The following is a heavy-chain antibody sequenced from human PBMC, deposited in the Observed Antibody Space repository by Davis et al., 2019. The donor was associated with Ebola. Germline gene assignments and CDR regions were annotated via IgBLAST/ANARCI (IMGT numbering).Heavy chain of an antibody. J-gene: IGHJ1*01. D-gene: IGHD2-21*01. V-gene: IGHV1-18*04. CDR2: IRDYPGNT. CDR3: ARELSINGDEYFQH. CDR1: GYTFTGYY. Sequence: SVTVSCKSSGYTFTGYYIHWVRQAPGQGLEWMGWIRDYPGNTNSAQKFQGRFTMTTDPSTNTAYMELRSLRSDDTAVYYCARELSINGDEYFQHWGQGTLVTVSS.